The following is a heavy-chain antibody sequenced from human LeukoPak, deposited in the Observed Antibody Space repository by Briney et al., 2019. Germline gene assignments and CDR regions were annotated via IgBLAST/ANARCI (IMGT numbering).Heavy chain of an antibody. V-gene: IGHV3-7*03. CDR2: INQNGGEK. D-gene: IGHD4-23*01. CDR3: TRTVNSASDF. CDR1: GFIFGDYW. Sequence: GGSLRLSCVASGFIFGDYWMRWVRQAPGKGLEWVATINQNGGEKYYVDSVKGRFTISRDNAKTSLFLQMNSLRVDDTAMYYCTRTVNSASDFWGQGTLVTVSS. J-gene: IGHJ4*02.